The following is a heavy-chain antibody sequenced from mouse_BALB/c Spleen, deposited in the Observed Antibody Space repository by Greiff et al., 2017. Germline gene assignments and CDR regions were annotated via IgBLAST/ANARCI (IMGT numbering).Heavy chain of an antibody. CDR2: IDPSDSET. Sequence: QVQLQQPGAELVKPGAPVKLSCKASGYTFTSYWMNWVKQRPGRGLEWIGRIDPSDSETHYNQKFKDKATLTVDNPSSTAYIQLSSLTSEDSAVYYCARKSDYGYFDYWGQGTTLTVSS. CDR1: GYTFTSYW. J-gene: IGHJ2*01. V-gene: IGHV1-69*02. CDR3: ARKSDYGYFDY. D-gene: IGHD1-1*01.